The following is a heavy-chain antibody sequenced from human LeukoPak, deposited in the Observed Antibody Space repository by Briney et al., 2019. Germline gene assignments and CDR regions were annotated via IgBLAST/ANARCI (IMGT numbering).Heavy chain of an antibody. Sequence: GGSLRLSCAASGFTFSSYSMNWVRQAPGKGLEWVSSISSSSSYIYYADSVKGRFTISRDNARNSLYLQMNSLRAEDTAVYYCATEDDYGDAGVDYWGQGTLVTVSS. CDR3: ATEDDYGDAGVDY. V-gene: IGHV3-21*01. CDR2: ISSSSSYI. CDR1: GFTFSSYS. J-gene: IGHJ4*02. D-gene: IGHD4-17*01.